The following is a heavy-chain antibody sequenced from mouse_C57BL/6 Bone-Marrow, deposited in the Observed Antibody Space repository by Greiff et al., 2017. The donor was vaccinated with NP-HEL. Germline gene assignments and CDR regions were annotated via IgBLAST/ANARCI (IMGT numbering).Heavy chain of an antibody. CDR3: ARAGDDYDGGAMDY. CDR1: GFTFSSYA. V-gene: IGHV5-4*03. Sequence: VKVVESGGGLVKPGGSLKLSCAASGFTFSSYAMSWVRQTPEKRLEWVATISDGGSYTYYPDNVKGRFTISRDNAKNNLYLQMSHLKSEDTAMYYCARAGDDYDGGAMDYWGQGTSVTVSS. CDR2: ISDGGSYT. J-gene: IGHJ4*01. D-gene: IGHD2-4*01.